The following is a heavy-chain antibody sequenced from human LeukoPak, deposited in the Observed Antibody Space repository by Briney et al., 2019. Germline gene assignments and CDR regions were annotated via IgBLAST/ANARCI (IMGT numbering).Heavy chain of an antibody. CDR3: VRDQFFSFDY. CDR2: ISGTSSLI. J-gene: IGHJ4*02. CDR1: GFTFSSYT. Sequence: GGSLRLSCAASGFTFSSYTMNWVRQAPGKGLEWVSYISGTSSLIYYADSVKGRFTISRDNAKNSLYLQMNSLRDEDTAVYYCVRDQFFSFDYWGQGTLVTVSS. D-gene: IGHD3-3*01. V-gene: IGHV3-48*02.